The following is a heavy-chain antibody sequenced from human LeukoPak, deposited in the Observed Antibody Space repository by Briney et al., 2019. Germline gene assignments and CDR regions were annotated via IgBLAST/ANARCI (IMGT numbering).Heavy chain of an antibody. CDR2: IIPILSFT. CDR1: GGTFSNYP. V-gene: IGHV1-69*02. Sequence: GASVKVSCKASGGTFSNYPISWVRQAPGLGLEWMGRIIPILSFTNYAQKFQGRVTLTADKSTATAYMELSSLRSDDSAVYYCASAVAPSTSSDWYFDLWGRGTLVTVSS. D-gene: IGHD6-6*01. CDR3: ASAVAPSTSSDWYFDL. J-gene: IGHJ2*01.